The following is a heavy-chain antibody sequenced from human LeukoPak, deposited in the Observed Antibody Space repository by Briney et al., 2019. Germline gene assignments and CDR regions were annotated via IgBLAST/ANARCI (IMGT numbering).Heavy chain of an antibody. CDR1: GFTFSSYG. CDR3: AKDCYILTGYYPTSYFDY. V-gene: IGHV3-30*18. D-gene: IGHD3-9*01. CDR2: ISNDGNNK. J-gene: IGHJ4*02. Sequence: GGSLRLSCAASGFTFSSYGMHWVRQAPGKGLEWVAVISNDGNNKYYADSVKGRFTISRDNSKNTLYLQMNSLRAEDTAVYFCAKDCYILTGYYPTSYFDYWGQGTLVTASS.